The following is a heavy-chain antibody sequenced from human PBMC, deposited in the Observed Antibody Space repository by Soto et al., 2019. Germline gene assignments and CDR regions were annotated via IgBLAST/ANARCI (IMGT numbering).Heavy chain of an antibody. Sequence: NPSETLSLTCTVSGGSISSYYWSWIRQPPGKGLEWIGYIYYSGSTNYNPSLKSRVTISVDTSKNQFSLKLSSVTAADTAVYYCVRARERWGFSEFDYRAQRTLVTGSS. J-gene: IGHJ4*02. CDR1: GGSISSYY. V-gene: IGHV4-59*01. D-gene: IGHD3-10*01. CDR2: IYYSGST. CDR3: VRARERWGFSEFDY.